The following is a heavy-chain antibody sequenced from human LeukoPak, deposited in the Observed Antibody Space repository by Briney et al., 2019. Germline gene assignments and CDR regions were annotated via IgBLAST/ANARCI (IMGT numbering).Heavy chain of an antibody. V-gene: IGHV3-30*18. CDR3: AKDFRMAAAGTATDYLDY. Sequence: RGSPCPSRAAAGIAFSSYGMYCLRQAPGKGLEWVAVTSYDESTYYYAASVSGRFTISSDNSKNTLYLQMNSLRSDDTALYYGAKDFRMAAAGTATDYLDYWGQRNMGTGSS. J-gene: IGHJ4*02. CDR2: TSYDESTY. CDR1: GIAFSSYG. D-gene: IGHD6-13*01.